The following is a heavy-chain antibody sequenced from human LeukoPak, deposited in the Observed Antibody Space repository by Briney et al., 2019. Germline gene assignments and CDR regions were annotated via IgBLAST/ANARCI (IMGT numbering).Heavy chain of an antibody. Sequence: GGSLRLSCAASGFTFDGYAMHWVRQAPGKGLEWVPGISWNSGSIGYADSVKGRFTISRDNAKNSLYLQMNSLRAEDTALYYCAKDTTHYYDSSGYYDYWGQGTLVTVSS. J-gene: IGHJ4*02. CDR2: ISWNSGSI. D-gene: IGHD3-22*01. V-gene: IGHV3-9*01. CDR1: GFTFDGYA. CDR3: AKDTTHYYDSSGYYDY.